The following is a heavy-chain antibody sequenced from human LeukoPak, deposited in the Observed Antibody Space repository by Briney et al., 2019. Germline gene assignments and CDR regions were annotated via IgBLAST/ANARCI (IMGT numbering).Heavy chain of an antibody. J-gene: IGHJ4*02. CDR2: IYYSGST. Sequence: SETLSLTCTLSGRSISGYYWSWLRQTPGKGLERIGHIYYSGSTNYNPSLKSRVTISVDTSKNQFSLKLSSVADAGTAVYYCARGSGDYFDYWGQGTLVTVSS. V-gene: IGHV4-59*01. D-gene: IGHD3-3*01. CDR1: GRSISGYY. CDR3: ARGSGDYFDY.